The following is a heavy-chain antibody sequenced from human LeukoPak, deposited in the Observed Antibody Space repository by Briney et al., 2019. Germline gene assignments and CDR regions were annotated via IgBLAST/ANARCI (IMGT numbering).Heavy chain of an antibody. V-gene: IGHV3-21*01. CDR3: ARASAGGSGMDV. D-gene: IGHD4-23*01. Sequence: GGSLRLSCAASGFTFSSYSMNWVRQAPGKGLEWVSSISSSSSYINYADSVKGRFTISRDNAKNSLYLQMNSLRAEDTAVYYCARASAGGSGMDVWGQGTTVTVSS. J-gene: IGHJ6*02. CDR1: GFTFSSYS. CDR2: ISSSSSYI.